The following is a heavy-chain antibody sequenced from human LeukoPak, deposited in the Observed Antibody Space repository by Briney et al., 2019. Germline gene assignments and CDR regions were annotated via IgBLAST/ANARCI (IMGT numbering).Heavy chain of an antibody. CDR2: SIPIFGTA. CDR1: GGTSSSYA. CDR3: ARTLFGELSPTPYYYYGMDV. J-gene: IGHJ6*04. V-gene: IGHV1-69*06. Sequence: SVKVSCKASGGTSSSYAISWVRQAPGQGLEWMGGSIPIFGTANYAQKFQGRVTITADKSTSTAYMELSSLRSEDTAVYYCARTLFGELSPTPYYYYGMDVWGKGTTVTVSS. D-gene: IGHD3-10*02.